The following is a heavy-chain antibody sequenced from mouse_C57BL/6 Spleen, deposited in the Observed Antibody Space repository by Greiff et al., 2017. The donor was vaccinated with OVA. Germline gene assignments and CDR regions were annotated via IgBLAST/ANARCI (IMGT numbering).Heavy chain of an antibody. CDR3: ARNYYGSSPDY. V-gene: IGHV1-64*01. J-gene: IGHJ2*01. D-gene: IGHD1-1*01. CDR1: GYTFTSYW. CDR2: IHPNSGST. Sequence: VQLQQSGAELVKPGASVKLSCKASGYTFTSYWMHLVKQRPGQGLEWIGMIHPNSGSTNYNEKFKSKATLTVDKSSSTAYMQLSSLTSEDSAVYYCARNYYGSSPDYWGQGTTLTVSS.